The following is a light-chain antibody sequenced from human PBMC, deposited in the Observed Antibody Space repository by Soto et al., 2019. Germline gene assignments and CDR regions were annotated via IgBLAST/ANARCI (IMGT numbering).Light chain of an antibody. V-gene: IGKV1-27*01. Sequence: DIQMTQSPSSLSASVGARVTITCRASQGISNYLAWYQQKPGKVPKLLIYAASTLQSGVPSRFSGSGSGTDFTLTISSLPTADAAHYFCQKYHSAPRTFGQGTKVDIK. CDR1: QGISNY. CDR3: QKYHSAPRT. CDR2: AAS. J-gene: IGKJ1*01.